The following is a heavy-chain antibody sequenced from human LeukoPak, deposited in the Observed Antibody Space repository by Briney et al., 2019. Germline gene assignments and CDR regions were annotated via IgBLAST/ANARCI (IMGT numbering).Heavy chain of an antibody. CDR1: GFTFSSYW. CDR3: AGENDAFDI. Sequence: PGGSLRLSCAASGFTFSSYWMSWVRQAPGKGLEWVANIKEDGSEKYHVDSVKGRFTISRDNAKNSLYLQMNSLRAEDTAVYYCAGENDAFDIWGQGTMVTVSS. J-gene: IGHJ3*02. V-gene: IGHV3-7*01. CDR2: IKEDGSEK.